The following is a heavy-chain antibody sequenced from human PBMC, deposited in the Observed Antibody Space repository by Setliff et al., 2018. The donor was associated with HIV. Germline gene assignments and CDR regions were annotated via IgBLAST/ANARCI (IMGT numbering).Heavy chain of an antibody. CDR3: ARLPYYVSGGVFDH. J-gene: IGHJ4*02. V-gene: IGHV5-51*01. CDR1: GFNFLAHW. Sequence: GESLKISCQCSGFNFLAHWIGWVRQVPEKGLEWMGIVYPGDSDTRYNPSFEGQVTVSADKTITTAYLQLTSLKASDTAMYYCARLPYYVSGGVFDHWGKGTLVTAPQ. CDR2: VYPGDSDT. D-gene: IGHD3-10*01.